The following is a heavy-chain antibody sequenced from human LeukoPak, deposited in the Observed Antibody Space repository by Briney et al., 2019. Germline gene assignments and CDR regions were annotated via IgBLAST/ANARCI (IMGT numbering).Heavy chain of an antibody. Sequence: ASVKVSCKASGYTFTSYAMNWVRQAPGQGLEWMGWINTNTGNPTYAQGFTGRFVFSLDTSVSTAYLQISSLKAEDTAVYYCARGGGQWLRSRFDPWGQGTLVTVSS. J-gene: IGHJ5*02. CDR2: INTNTGNP. CDR1: GYTFTSYA. V-gene: IGHV7-4-1*02. D-gene: IGHD5-12*01. CDR3: ARGGGQWLRSRFDP.